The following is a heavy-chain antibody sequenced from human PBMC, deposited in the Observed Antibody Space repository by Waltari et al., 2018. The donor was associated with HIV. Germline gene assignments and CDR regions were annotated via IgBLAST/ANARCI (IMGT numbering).Heavy chain of an antibody. V-gene: IGHV4-34*02. CDR1: GGSLGTYY. J-gene: IGHJ6*02. CDR2: INPSGGT. CDR3: AGIVHRASYSMDV. Sequence: QVQLQQWGAGLLTPSATLSVTCTVSGGSLGTYYWNWVRHFPGKGLECIGEINPSGGTTYKPSLKSRVTISRDWSKNLFSLKLTSVTAADTALYYCAGIVHRASYSMDVWGQGTTVTVSS. D-gene: IGHD2-21*01.